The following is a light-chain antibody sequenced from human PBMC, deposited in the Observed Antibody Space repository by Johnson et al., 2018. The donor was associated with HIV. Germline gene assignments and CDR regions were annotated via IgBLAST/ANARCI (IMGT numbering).Light chain of an antibody. Sequence: QSVLTQSPSVSAAPGQKVTISCSGSSSNIGNNYVSWYQQLPGTAPKLLMYENNKRPSGIPDRFSGSKSGTSATLGITGLQTGDEADYYCGTWDSSLSSYVFEAGTKVTVL. CDR3: GTWDSSLSSYV. J-gene: IGLJ1*01. CDR1: SSNIGNNY. CDR2: ENN. V-gene: IGLV1-51*02.